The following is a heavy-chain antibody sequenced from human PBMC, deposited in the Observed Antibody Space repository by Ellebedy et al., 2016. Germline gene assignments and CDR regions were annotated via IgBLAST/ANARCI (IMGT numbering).Heavy chain of an antibody. J-gene: IGHJ4*02. V-gene: IGHV3-74*01. Sequence: GESLKISXAASGFTFSSYWMRWVRQAPGKGLVWVSRINSDGSTTNYADSVKGRFTISRDNAKNTLYLQMNILRAEDTAVYYCATAGSYRFDYWGLGTLVTVS. D-gene: IGHD2-2*02. CDR1: GFTFSSYW. CDR2: INSDGSTT. CDR3: ATAGSYRFDY.